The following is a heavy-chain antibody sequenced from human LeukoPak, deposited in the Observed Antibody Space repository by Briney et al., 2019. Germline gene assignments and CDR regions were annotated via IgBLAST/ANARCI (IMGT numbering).Heavy chain of an antibody. CDR2: ISGSGGST. D-gene: IGHD4-17*01. V-gene: IGHV3-23*01. CDR1: GFTFSSYA. Sequence: GSLRLSCAASGFTFSSYAMSWVRQAPGKGLGWVSAISGSGGSTYYADSVKGRFTISRDNSKNTLYLQMNSLRAEDTAVYYCAKGITKTYGDYYFDYWGQGTLVTVSS. CDR3: AKGITKTYGDYYFDY. J-gene: IGHJ4*02.